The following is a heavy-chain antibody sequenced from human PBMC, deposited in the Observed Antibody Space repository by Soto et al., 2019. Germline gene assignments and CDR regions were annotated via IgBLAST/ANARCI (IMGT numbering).Heavy chain of an antibody. CDR2: IWYDGSNK. J-gene: IGHJ6*02. V-gene: IGHV3-33*01. D-gene: IGHD2-21*02. CDR3: ARLDGWLLSYYYGMDV. Sequence: GGSLRLSCAASGFTFSSYGMHWVRQAPGKGLEWVAVIWYDGSNKYYADSVKGRFTISRDNSKNTLYLQMNSLSAEDTAVYYCARLDGWLLSYYYGMDVWGQGTTVTVSS. CDR1: GFTFSSYG.